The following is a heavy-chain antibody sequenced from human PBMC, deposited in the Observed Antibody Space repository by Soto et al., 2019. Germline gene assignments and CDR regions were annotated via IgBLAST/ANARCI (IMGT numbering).Heavy chain of an antibody. D-gene: IGHD3-22*01. Sequence: QVQLQESGPGLVKPSQTLSLTCTVSGGSISSGGYYWSWIRQHPGKGLEWIGYIYYSGSTYYNPSLKSRVTISVDTSKNQFSLKLSSVTAVDTAVYYCASTSDSRDSSDFASWGQGTLVTVSS. CDR3: ASTSDSRDSSDFAS. J-gene: IGHJ4*02. V-gene: IGHV4-31*03. CDR2: IYYSGST. CDR1: GGSISSGGYY.